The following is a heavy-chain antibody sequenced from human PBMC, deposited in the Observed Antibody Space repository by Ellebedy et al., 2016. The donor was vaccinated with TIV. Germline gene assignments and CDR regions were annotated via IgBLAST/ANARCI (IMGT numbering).Heavy chain of an antibody. V-gene: IGHV2-70*11. CDR3: ARISGYGSGSYGGYGMDV. CDR2: IDWDDDK. Sequence: SGPTLVKPTQTLTLTCTFSGFSLSTSGMCVSWIRQPPGKALEWLARIDWDDDKYYSTSLKTRLTISKDTSKNQVVLTMTNMDPVDTATYYCARISGYGSGSYGGYGMDVWGQGTTVTVSS. J-gene: IGHJ6*02. CDR1: GFSLSTSGMC. D-gene: IGHD3-10*01.